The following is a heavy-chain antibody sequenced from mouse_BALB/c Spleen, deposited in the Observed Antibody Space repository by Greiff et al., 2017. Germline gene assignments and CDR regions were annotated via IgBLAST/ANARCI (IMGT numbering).Heavy chain of an antibody. CDR2: IDPANGNT. J-gene: IGHJ3*01. D-gene: IGHD2-3*01. Sequence: EVQRVESGAELVKPGASVKLSCTASGFNIKDTYMHWVKQRPEQGLEWIGRIDPANGNTKYDPKFQGKATITADTSSNTAYLQLSSLTSEDTAVYYCARMGGRAWFAYWGQGTLVTVSA. CDR1: GFNIKDTY. CDR3: ARMGGRAWFAY. V-gene: IGHV14-3*02.